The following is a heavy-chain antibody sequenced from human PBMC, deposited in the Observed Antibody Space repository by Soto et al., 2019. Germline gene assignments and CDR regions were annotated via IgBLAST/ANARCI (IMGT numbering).Heavy chain of an antibody. CDR2: ISGSGGST. V-gene: IGHV3-23*01. Sequence: GGSLRLSCAASGFTFSSYAMSWVRQAPGKGLEWVSAISGSGGSTSYADSVKGRFTISRDNSKNTLYLQMNSLRAEDTAVYYCVKGEYYYDSSGYYPFDYWGQGTLVTVSS. J-gene: IGHJ4*02. CDR3: VKGEYYYDSSGYYPFDY. CDR1: GFTFSSYA. D-gene: IGHD3-22*01.